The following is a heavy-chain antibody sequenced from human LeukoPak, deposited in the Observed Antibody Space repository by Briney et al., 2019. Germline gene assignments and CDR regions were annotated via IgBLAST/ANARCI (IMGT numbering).Heavy chain of an antibody. V-gene: IGHV3-48*02. CDR3: ARVWQDYSGVDY. CDR1: GFTFSAYH. CDR2: ISTTGTTI. Sequence: GGSLRLSCAASGFTFSAYHINWVRQAPGKGLEWISYISTTGTTIHYADSVKGRFAISRNNAKSSLYLQMNSLRDEDTAVYYCARVWQDYSGVDYWGQGTLVTVSS. J-gene: IGHJ4*02. D-gene: IGHD2-21*01.